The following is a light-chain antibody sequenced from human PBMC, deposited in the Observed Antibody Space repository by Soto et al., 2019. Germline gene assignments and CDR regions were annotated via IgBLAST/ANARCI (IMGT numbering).Light chain of an antibody. J-gene: IGKJ4*02. Sequence: FLLTQSPATLSLYPGEGATLSCRASQSVGGGYLAWYQQKPGQAPRLLIYGASRRATGIPDRFSDSGSGTDFILTSNRLEPEEFAVYYCQQYANSPPTFGGGTEVVIE. CDR1: QSVGGGY. CDR3: QQYANSPPT. V-gene: IGKV3-20*01. CDR2: GAS.